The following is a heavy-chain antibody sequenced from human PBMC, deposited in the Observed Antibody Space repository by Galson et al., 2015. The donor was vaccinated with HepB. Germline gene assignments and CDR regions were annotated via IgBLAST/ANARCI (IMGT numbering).Heavy chain of an antibody. CDR1: GFTFSTYT. J-gene: IGHJ6*03. CDR2: ISGDGYNT. D-gene: IGHD1-26*01. Sequence: SLRLSCAASGFTFSTYTMTWVRQAPGKGLEWVSAISGDGYNTYYADSVKGRFTLSRDNSKSTLYLQMTSLRAEDTAAYYCGFGYYGMGNYYYYMDVWGKGTTVTVSS. CDR3: GFGYYGMGNYYYYMDV. V-gene: IGHV3-23*01.